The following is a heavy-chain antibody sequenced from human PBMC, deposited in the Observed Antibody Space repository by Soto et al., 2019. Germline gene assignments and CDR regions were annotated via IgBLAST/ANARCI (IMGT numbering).Heavy chain of an antibody. J-gene: IGHJ6*02. V-gene: IGHV1-46*01. CDR3: ARTNYYYYGMDV. Sequence: GASVKVSCKASWDTFTSYYMHWVRQAPGQGLEWMGIINPSGGSTSYAQKFQGRVTMTRDTSTSTVYMELSSLRSEDTAVYYCARTNYYYYGMDVWGQGTTVTVSS. CDR1: WDTFTSYY. CDR2: INPSGGST.